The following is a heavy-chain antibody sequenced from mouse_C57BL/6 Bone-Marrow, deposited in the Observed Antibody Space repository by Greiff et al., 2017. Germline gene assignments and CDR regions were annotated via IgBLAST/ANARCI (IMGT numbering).Heavy chain of an antibody. CDR2: INPNNGGT. CDR1: GYTFTDYN. D-gene: IGHD2-3*01. J-gene: IGHJ1*03. V-gene: IGHV1-22*01. Sequence: EVKLVESGPELVKPGASVKMSCKASGYTFTDYNMHWVKQSHGKSLEWIGYINPNNGGTSYNQKFKGKATLTVNKSSSTAYMELRSLTSEDSAVYYCARDGGYYDYWYFDVWGTGTTVTVSS. CDR3: ARDGGYYDYWYFDV.